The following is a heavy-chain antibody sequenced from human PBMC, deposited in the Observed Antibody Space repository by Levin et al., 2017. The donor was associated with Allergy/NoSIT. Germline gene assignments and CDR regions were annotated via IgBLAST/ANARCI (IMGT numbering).Heavy chain of an antibody. J-gene: IGHJ5*02. CDR3: AKGPNGVYSFLYDP. D-gene: IGHD5/OR15-5a*01. CDR1: GFTFSDYG. CDR2: ISDEQSNK. Sequence: GGSLRLSCAASGFTFSDYGMHWVRQAPGKGLEWVAVISDEQSNKFYADSVKGRFTVSRDTSKNTLYLQMNSLRPEDTAVYYCAKGPNGVYSFLYDPWGQGTLVTVSS. V-gene: IGHV3-30*18.